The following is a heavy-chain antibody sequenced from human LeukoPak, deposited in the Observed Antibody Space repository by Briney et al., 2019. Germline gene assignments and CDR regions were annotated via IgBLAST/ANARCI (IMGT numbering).Heavy chain of an antibody. V-gene: IGHV3-23*01. Sequence: PGGSLRLSCAASGFTFSGHAMHWVRQAPGKGLEWVSVITGSGGNTYYADSVKGRFTISKDNSKNTVYLQMSSLRVDDTAVYYCAKAASSSWPSYYYGMDVWGQGTTVTVSS. D-gene: IGHD6-13*01. CDR3: AKAASSSWPSYYYGMDV. CDR2: ITGSGGNT. J-gene: IGHJ6*02. CDR1: GFTFSGHA.